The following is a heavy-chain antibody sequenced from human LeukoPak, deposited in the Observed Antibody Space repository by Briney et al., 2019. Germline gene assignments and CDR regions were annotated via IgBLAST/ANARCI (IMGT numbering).Heavy chain of an antibody. D-gene: IGHD6-13*01. CDR3: ARDRAAAAGTEAFDI. CDR1: GFTFSNFA. Sequence: PGGSLRLSCAASGFTFSNFAMTWVRQAPGKGLEWVSSIVGSSSTYYADSLKGRFTISRDNAKNSLYLQMNSLRAEDTAVYYCARDRAAAAGTEAFDIWGQGTMVTVSS. V-gene: IGHV3-21*01. CDR2: IVGSSST. J-gene: IGHJ3*02.